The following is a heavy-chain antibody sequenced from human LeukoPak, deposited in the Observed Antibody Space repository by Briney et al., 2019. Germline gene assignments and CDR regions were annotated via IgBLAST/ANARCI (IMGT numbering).Heavy chain of an antibody. Sequence: SETLSLTCTVSGGSISSYYWSWIRQPPGKGLEWIGYIYYSGSTYYNPSLKSRVTISVDTSKNQFSLKLSSVTAADTAVYYCARGRNGDYGYYFDYWGQGTLVTVSS. CDR2: IYYSGST. CDR1: GGSISSYY. J-gene: IGHJ4*02. D-gene: IGHD4-17*01. CDR3: ARGRNGDYGYYFDY. V-gene: IGHV4-59*01.